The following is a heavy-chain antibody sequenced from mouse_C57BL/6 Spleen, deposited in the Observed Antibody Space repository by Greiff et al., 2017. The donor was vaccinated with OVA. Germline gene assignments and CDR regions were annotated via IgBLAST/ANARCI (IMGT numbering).Heavy chain of an antibody. CDR3: TRIDCLAWFAY. V-gene: IGHV1-15*01. CDR2: IDPETGGT. J-gene: IGHJ3*01. Sequence: QVQLQQSGAELVRPGASVTLSCKASGYTFTDYEMHWVKQTPVHGLEWIGAIDPETGGTAYNQKFKGKAILTADKSSSTAYMELRSLTSEDSAVYYCTRIDCLAWFAYWGQGTLVTVSA. CDR1: GYTFTDYE. D-gene: IGHD2-4*01.